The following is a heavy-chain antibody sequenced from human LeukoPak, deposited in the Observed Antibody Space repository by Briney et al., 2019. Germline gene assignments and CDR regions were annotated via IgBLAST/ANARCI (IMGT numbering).Heavy chain of an antibody. CDR3: TTAPYYDILTGYYDY. CDR2: IKSKTDGGTT. D-gene: IGHD3-9*01. CDR1: GFTFSNAW. Sequence: GGSLRLSCAASGFTFSNAWMSWVRQAPGKGLEWVGRIKSKTDGGTTDYAAPVKGRFTISRDDSKKTLYLQMNSLKTEDTAVYYCTTAPYYDILTGYYDYWGQGTLVTVSS. V-gene: IGHV3-15*01. J-gene: IGHJ4*02.